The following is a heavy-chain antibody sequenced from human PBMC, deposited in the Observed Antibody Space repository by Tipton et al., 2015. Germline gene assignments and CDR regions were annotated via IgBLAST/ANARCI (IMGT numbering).Heavy chain of an antibody. CDR3: ARNGRVVVAGSYYYGMDV. Sequence: QVQLVQSGAEVKKPGASVKVSCKASGYTFTSYDINWVRQVTGQGLEWMGWMNPNSGNTGCAQKFQGRVTMTTDTSTSTAYMELRSLRSDDTAVYYCARNGRVVVAGSYYYGMDVWGQGTTVTVSS. CDR2: MNPNSGNT. V-gene: IGHV1-8*01. J-gene: IGHJ6*02. CDR1: GYTFTSYD. D-gene: IGHD2-15*01.